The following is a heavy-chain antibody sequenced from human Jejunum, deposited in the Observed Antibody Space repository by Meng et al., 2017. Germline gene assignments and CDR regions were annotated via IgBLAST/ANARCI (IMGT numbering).Heavy chain of an antibody. CDR3: AKEQTVALDY. V-gene: IGHV3-9*01. CDR1: GFTFDDYA. Sequence: SLKIPCAASGFTFDDYAMHWVRQAPGKGLEWVSRINWNSGYIEYADSVRGRFTISRDNAKNSLYLQMNNLRLEDTALYYCAKEQTVALDYWGQGTLVTVSS. D-gene: IGHD6-19*01. CDR2: INWNSGYI. J-gene: IGHJ4*02.